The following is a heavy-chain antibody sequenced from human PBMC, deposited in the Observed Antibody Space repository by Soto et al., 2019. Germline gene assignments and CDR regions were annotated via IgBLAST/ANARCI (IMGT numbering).Heavy chain of an antibody. CDR3: ATDLIRGSGSYYYFDY. CDR2: FDPEDGET. CDR1: GYTLTELS. J-gene: IGHJ4*02. V-gene: IGHV1-24*01. D-gene: IGHD3-10*01. Sequence: ASVKVSCKVSGYTLTELSMHWVRQAPGKGLEWMGGFDPEDGETIYAQKFQGRVTMTEDTSTDTAYMELSSLRSEDTAVYYCATDLIRGSGSYYYFDYWGQGTLVTVSS.